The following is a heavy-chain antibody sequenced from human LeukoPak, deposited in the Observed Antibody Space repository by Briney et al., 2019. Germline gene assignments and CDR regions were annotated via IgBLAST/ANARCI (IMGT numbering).Heavy chain of an antibody. Sequence: GRSLRLSCAASGFTFSSYGMHWVRQAPGKGLEWVAVISYDGSNKYYADSVKGRFTISRDNSKNTLYLQMNSLRAEDTAVYYCAKDVAVAGTVDAFDIWGQGTMVTVSS. J-gene: IGHJ3*02. CDR1: GFTFSSYG. CDR2: ISYDGSNK. V-gene: IGHV3-30*18. CDR3: AKDVAVAGTVDAFDI. D-gene: IGHD6-19*01.